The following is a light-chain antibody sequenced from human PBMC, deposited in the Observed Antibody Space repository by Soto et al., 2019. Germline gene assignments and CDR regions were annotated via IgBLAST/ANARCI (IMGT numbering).Light chain of an antibody. CDR2: SQS. CDR1: RSNIGSNS. V-gene: IGLV1-44*01. J-gene: IGLJ3*02. Sequence: QSALTQPPSASGTPGQRVTISCSGSRSNIGSNSVNWYQQHPGTAPKLLIYSQSQRPSGVPHRISGAKSGTSVTLAISGLQAEDEATYYCAVWDDSLNEVVFGGGTKLTVL. CDR3: AVWDDSLNEVV.